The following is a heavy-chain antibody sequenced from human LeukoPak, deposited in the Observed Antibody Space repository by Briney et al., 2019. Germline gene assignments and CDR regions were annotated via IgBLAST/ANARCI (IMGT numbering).Heavy chain of an antibody. CDR3: ARALPRYCSSTSCFDDAFDI. J-gene: IGHJ3*02. D-gene: IGHD2-2*01. CDR1: GGSISSYY. V-gene: IGHV4-4*07. Sequence: SETLSLTCTVSGGSISSYYWSWIRQPAGKGLEWIGRIYTSGSTNYNPSLKSRVTISVDTSKNQFSLKLSSVTAADTAVYYCARALPRYCSSTSCFDDAFDIWGQGTMVTVSS. CDR2: IYTSGST.